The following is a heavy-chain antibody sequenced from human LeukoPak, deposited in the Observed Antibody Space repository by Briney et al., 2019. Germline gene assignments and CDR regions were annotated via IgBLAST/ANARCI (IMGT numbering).Heavy chain of an antibody. V-gene: IGHV4-34*01. Sequence: SETLSLTCAVYGGSFSGYYWSWIRQPPGKGLEWIGEINHSGSTNYNPSLKSRVTISVDTSKNQFSLKLSSVTAADTAVYYCARRWLRRNWFDPWGQGTLVTVSS. D-gene: IGHD5-12*01. CDR2: INHSGST. CDR1: GGSFSGYY. CDR3: ARRWLRRNWFDP. J-gene: IGHJ5*02.